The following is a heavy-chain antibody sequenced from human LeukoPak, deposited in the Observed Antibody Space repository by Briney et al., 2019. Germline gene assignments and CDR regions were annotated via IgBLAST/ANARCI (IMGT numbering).Heavy chain of an antibody. Sequence: ASVKVSCKASGYTFPAYCMHWVRQAPGQGLEWMGWINPDGGDTNFDQKFQGRVTLTSDTSSSTVYMELSSLRSDDTAVYYCARAGLPPRMFDFWGQGTLVTVSS. CDR1: GYTFPAYC. V-gene: IGHV1-2*02. CDR3: ARAGLPPRMFDF. CDR2: INPDGGDT. J-gene: IGHJ4*02.